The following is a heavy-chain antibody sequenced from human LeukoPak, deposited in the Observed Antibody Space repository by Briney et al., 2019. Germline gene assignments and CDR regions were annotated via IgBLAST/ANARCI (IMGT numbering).Heavy chain of an antibody. D-gene: IGHD2-15*01. CDR2: INPNSGGT. Sequence: ASVKVSCKASGYTFTGYYMHWVRQAPGQGLEWMGWINPNSGGTNYAQKFQGRVTMTRETSISTAYMERSRLRSDDTAVYYCARFDGVLVAATCDYWGQGTLVTVSS. CDR1: GYTFTGYY. V-gene: IGHV1-2*02. CDR3: ARFDGVLVAATCDY. J-gene: IGHJ4*02.